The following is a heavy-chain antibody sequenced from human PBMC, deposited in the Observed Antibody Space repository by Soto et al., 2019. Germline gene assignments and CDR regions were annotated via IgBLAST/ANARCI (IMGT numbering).Heavy chain of an antibody. CDR2: IWYDGSNK. CDR3: ARDTARAMVRIYYGMDV. D-gene: IGHD3-10*01. CDR1: EFTFRGYG. J-gene: IGHJ6*02. V-gene: IGHV3-33*08. Sequence: GGSLRHPYAVSEFTFRGYGIHWVRQAPGKGLEWVAVIWYDGSNKYYADSVKGRFTISRDNSKNTLYLQMNSLRAEDTAVYYCARDTARAMVRIYYGMDVWGQGTTVTVSS.